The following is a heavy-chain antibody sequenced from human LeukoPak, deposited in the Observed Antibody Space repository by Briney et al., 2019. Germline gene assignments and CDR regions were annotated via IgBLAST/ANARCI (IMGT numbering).Heavy chain of an antibody. CDR3: ARDYDYYDSSGYLTHFDY. Sequence: GGSLRLSCAASGFTFSSYWMSWVRQAPGKGLEWVANIKQDGSEKYYVDSAKGRFTISRDNAKNSLYLQMNSLRAEDTAVYYCARDYDYYDSSGYLTHFDYWGQGTLVTVSS. CDR2: IKQDGSEK. V-gene: IGHV3-7*01. D-gene: IGHD3-22*01. J-gene: IGHJ4*02. CDR1: GFTFSSYW.